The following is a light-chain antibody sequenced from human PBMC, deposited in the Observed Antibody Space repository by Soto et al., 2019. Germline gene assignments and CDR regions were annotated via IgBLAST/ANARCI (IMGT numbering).Light chain of an antibody. V-gene: IGKV1-39*01. J-gene: IGKJ5*01. CDR3: QQSYSTPIT. CDR2: AAS. Sequence: DIQMSHSRSSLSSSVGDRVSMTFRASQSISSYLNWYQQKPGKAPKLLIYAASSLQSGVPSRFSGSGSGTDFTLTISSLQPEDFATYYCQQSYSTPITFGQGTRLEIK. CDR1: QSISSY.